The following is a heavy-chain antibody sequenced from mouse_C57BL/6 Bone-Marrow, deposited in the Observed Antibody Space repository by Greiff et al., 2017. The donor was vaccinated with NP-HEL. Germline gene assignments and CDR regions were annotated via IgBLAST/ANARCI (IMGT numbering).Heavy chain of an antibody. Sequence: EVQLQQSGPELVKPGASVKISCKASGYSFPGYYMTWVKQSPEKSLEWIGEINPSTGGTTYNKKFKAKATLTVDKSSSTAYMQLKSLTSEDSAVYYCARRWLRRGFAYWGQGTLVTVSA. CDR3: ARRWLRRGFAY. V-gene: IGHV1-42*01. CDR1: GYSFPGYY. D-gene: IGHD2-2*01. CDR2: INPSTGGT. J-gene: IGHJ3*01.